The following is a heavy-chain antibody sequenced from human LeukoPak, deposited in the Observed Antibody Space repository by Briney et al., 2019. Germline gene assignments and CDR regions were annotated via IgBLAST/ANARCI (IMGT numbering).Heavy chain of an antibody. D-gene: IGHD3-22*01. Sequence: GASVKVSCKAPGGTFSSYAINWVRQAPGQGLEWMGRIILILDTPNYAQKFQGRVTITADKSTSTAYMELSSLRSEDTAVYYCARDLTSYYYDNNGAFDFWGQGTLVTVSS. J-gene: IGHJ4*02. CDR2: IILILDTP. V-gene: IGHV1-69*04. CDR3: ARDLTSYYYDNNGAFDF. CDR1: GGTFSSYA.